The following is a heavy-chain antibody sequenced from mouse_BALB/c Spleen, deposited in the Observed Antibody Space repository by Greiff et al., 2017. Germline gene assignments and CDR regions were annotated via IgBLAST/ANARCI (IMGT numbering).Heavy chain of an antibody. J-gene: IGHJ4*01. V-gene: IGHV14-1*02. D-gene: IGHD2-1*01. CDR2: IDPENGNT. CDR1: GFNIKDYY. CDR3: ARSNGNYEVSYAMDY. Sequence: VQLQQSGAELVRPGALVKLSCKASGFNIKDYYMHWVKQRPEQGLEWIGWIDPENGNTIYDPKFQGKASITADTSSNTAYLQLSSLTSEDTAVYYCARSNGNYEVSYAMDYWGQGTSVTVSS.